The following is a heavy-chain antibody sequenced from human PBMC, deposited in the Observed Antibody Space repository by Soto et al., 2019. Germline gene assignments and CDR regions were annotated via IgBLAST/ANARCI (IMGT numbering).Heavy chain of an antibody. CDR1: EGSSSHYD. Sequence: SVTLCLRWTVAEGSSSHYDGSWIRQSPGKGLEWIGYAYYSGSTDYNPSLKSRVTMSVDTSKNQVSLKLNSVTTADTAVYYCARDRSTYGGGGTGEVKENWFDPWGPGTLVPVSS. CDR3: ARDRSTYGGGGTGEVKENWFDP. CDR2: AYYSGST. J-gene: IGHJ5*02. D-gene: IGHD2-8*01. V-gene: IGHV4-59*01.